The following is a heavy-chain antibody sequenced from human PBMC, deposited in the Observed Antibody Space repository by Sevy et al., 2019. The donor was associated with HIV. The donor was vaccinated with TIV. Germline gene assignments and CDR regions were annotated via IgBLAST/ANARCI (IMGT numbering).Heavy chain of an antibody. V-gene: IGHV4-59*13. CDR2: IYYSGST. CDR3: ARRYFYDSRGSTVFDY. D-gene: IGHD3-22*01. J-gene: IGHJ4*02. CDR1: GVSISSFY. Sequence: SETLSLTCTVSGVSISSFYWSWIRQPPGKGLEWIGNIYYSGSTNYNPSLKSRVTISVDTSKNQFSPKLSSVTAADTAVYYCARRYFYDSRGSTVFDYWGQGTPVTVSS.